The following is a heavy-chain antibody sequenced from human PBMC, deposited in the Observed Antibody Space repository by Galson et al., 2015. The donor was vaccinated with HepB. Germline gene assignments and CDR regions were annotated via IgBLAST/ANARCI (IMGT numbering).Heavy chain of an antibody. CDR1: GGSISSYY. V-gene: IGHV4-59*01. J-gene: IGHJ6*02. Sequence: ETLSLTCTVSGGSISSYYWSWIRQPPGKGLEWIGYIYYSGSTNYNPSLKSRVTISVDTSKNQFSLKLSSVTAADTAVYYCARACGGDCYGRRSHGMDVWGQGTTVTVSS. CDR3: ARACGGDCYGRRSHGMDV. CDR2: IYYSGST. D-gene: IGHD2-21*02.